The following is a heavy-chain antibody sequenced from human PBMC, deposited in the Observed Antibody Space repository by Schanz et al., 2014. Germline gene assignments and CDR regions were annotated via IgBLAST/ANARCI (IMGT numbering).Heavy chain of an antibody. Sequence: VQLQESGPGLVKPSETLSLTCTVSGGSIRTNYWSWIRQPPGKGLEWVSGIGGSGDSTHYADSVKGRFTISRDNAKNTVYLQMNSLRDDDTAVYYCAKRFHCSGSHPFDYWGQGTLVTVSS. V-gene: IGHV3-23*01. D-gene: IGHD3-10*02. CDR1: GGSIRTNY. J-gene: IGHJ4*02. CDR2: IGGSGDST. CDR3: AKRFHCSGSHPFDY.